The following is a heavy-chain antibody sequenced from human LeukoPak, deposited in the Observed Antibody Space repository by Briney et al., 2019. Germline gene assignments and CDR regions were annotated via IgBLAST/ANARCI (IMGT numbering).Heavy chain of an antibody. CDR3: ARDLLTPGGYSYGLN. CDR2: IYYSGSS. J-gene: IGHJ4*02. Sequence: PSETLSLTCTVSGGSISSGYYWTWIRQHPGRGLELIRYIYYSGSSYYNPSLKSRATISVDTSKNQFSLKLSSVTAADTAVYYCARDLLTPGGYSYGLNWGQGTLVTVSS. V-gene: IGHV4-31*03. D-gene: IGHD5-18*01. CDR1: GGSISSGYY.